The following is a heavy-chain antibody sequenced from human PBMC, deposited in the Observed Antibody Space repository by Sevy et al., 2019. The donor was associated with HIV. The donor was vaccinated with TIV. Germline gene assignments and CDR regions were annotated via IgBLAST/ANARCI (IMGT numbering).Heavy chain of an antibody. CDR3: ARGGGRGGMETRLDFDH. CDR2: IYSGGST. D-gene: IGHD3-16*01. V-gene: IGHV3-53*01. J-gene: IGHJ4*02. Sequence: GGSLRLSCAASGFTVSSNYMSWVRQAPGKGLEWVSVIYSGGSTYYADSVKGRFTISRDNSKNTLYLQMNSLRAEDTAVYYCARGGGRGGMETRLDFDHWGQGTLVTVSS. CDR1: GFTVSSNY.